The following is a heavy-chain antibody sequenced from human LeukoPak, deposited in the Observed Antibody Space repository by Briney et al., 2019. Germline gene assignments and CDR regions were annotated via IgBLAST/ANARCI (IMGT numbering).Heavy chain of an antibody. CDR2: INPSGGST. Sequence: GASVKVSCKASGYTFTSYYIHWVRQAPGQGLEWMGIINPSGGSTSYAQKFQGRVTMTRDTSTSTVYMELSSLRSEDTAVYYCARDSGWRLSFDYWGQGTLVTVSS. CDR3: ARDSGWRLSFDY. J-gene: IGHJ4*02. CDR1: GYTFTSYY. D-gene: IGHD6-19*01. V-gene: IGHV1-46*01.